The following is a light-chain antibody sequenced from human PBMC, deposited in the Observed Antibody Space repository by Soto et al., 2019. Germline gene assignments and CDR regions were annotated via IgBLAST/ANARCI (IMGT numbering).Light chain of an antibody. Sequence: ENGLTQSPGTLSLSPGERATLSCRASQSVSSSYLAWYQQKPGQAPRLLIYGASSRATGIPDRFSGSGSGTDFTLTISRLEPEDFAVYYCQQYGSSPWTFGQGTKVEIK. J-gene: IGKJ1*01. CDR1: QSVSSSY. CDR2: GAS. CDR3: QQYGSSPWT. V-gene: IGKV3-20*01.